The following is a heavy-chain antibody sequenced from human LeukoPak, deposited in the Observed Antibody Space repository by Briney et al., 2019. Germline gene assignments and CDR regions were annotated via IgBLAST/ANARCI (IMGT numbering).Heavy chain of an antibody. V-gene: IGHV1-2*02. D-gene: IGHD6-13*01. CDR3: ARAEGYSSSWYYSYYYYGMDV. CDR1: GYTFTGYY. Sequence: GASVKVPCKASGYTFTGYYMHWVRQAPGQGLEWMGWINPNSGGTNYAQKFQGRVTMTRDTSIGTAYMELSRLRSDDTAVYYCARAEGYSSSWYYSYYYYGMDVWGQGTTVTVSS. J-gene: IGHJ6*02. CDR2: INPNSGGT.